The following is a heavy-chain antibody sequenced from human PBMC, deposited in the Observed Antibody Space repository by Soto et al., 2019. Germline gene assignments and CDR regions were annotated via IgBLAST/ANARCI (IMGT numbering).Heavy chain of an antibody. D-gene: IGHD6-19*01. J-gene: IGHJ4*02. V-gene: IGHV3-74*01. Sequence: GGSLRLSCAASGFTFSSYWMHWVRQAPGKGLVWVSRINSDVSSTSYADTVKGRFTISRDNAKNTLYLQMNSLRAEDTAVYYCATRTVAVFDYWGQGTLVTVSS. CDR1: GFTFSSYW. CDR2: INSDVSST. CDR3: ATRTVAVFDY.